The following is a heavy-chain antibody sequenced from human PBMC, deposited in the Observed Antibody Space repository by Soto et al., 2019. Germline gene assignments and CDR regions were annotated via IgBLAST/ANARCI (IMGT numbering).Heavy chain of an antibody. D-gene: IGHD6-13*01. CDR3: ARDSGEQQLYGMDV. CDR1: GGTFSSYA. CDR2: LIPIFGTA. V-gene: IGHV1-69*01. Sequence: QVQLVQSGAEVKKPGSSVKVSCKASGGTFSSYAISWVRQAPGQGLEWMGGLIPIFGTANYAQKFQGRVTIPADDSTSTAYMGLSSLRSEDKSVYYCARDSGEQQLYGMDVWGQGPTVTVSS. J-gene: IGHJ6*02.